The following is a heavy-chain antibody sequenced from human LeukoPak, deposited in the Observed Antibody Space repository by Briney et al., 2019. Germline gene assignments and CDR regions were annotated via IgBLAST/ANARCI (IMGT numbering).Heavy chain of an antibody. V-gene: IGHV3-30*18. CDR1: GFTFSSYG. Sequence: PGGSLRLSCAASGFTFSSYGMHWVRQAPGKGLEWVAVISYDGSNKYYADSVKGRFTISRDNSKNTLYLQMNSLRAEDTAVHYCAKNAASYDYYYFDYWGQGTLVTVSS. CDR3: AKNAASYDYYYFDY. CDR2: ISYDGSNK. J-gene: IGHJ4*02. D-gene: IGHD5-12*01.